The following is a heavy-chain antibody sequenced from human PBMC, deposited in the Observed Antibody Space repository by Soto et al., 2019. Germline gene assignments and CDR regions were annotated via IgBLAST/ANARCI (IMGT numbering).Heavy chain of an antibody. J-gene: IGHJ6*02. D-gene: IGHD3-3*01. CDR1: GFTFSSYW. V-gene: IGHV3-7*01. CDR2: IKQDGSEK. CDR3: ARDRVSEWLYYYYYYGMDV. Sequence: GGSLRLSCAASGFTFSSYWMSWVRQAQGKGLEWVANIKQDGSEKYYVDSGKGRFTISRDNAKNSLYLQMNSLRAEDTAVYYCARDRVSEWLYYYYYYGMDVWGQGTTVTVSS.